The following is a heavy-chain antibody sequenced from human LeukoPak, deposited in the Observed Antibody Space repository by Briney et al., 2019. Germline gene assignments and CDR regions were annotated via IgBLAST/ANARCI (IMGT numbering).Heavy chain of an antibody. J-gene: IGHJ4*02. D-gene: IGHD3-3*01. V-gene: IGHV1-69*02. CDR3: ARGYLSGYDVGYFDY. Sequence: SVKVSCKASGGTFSSYTISWVRQAPEQGLEWMGRIIPILGIANYAQKFQGRVTITADKSTGTAYMELSSLRSEDTAVYYCARGYLSGYDVGYFDYWGQGTLVTVSS. CDR2: IIPILGIA. CDR1: GGTFSSYT.